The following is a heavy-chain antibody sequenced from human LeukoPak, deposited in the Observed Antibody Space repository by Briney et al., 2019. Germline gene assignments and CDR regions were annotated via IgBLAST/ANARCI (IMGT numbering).Heavy chain of an antibody. CDR3: AKGYFDTSGYYEY. D-gene: IGHD3-22*01. CDR2: ISGSGGST. V-gene: IGHV3-23*01. Sequence: GGSLRLSCAASGFTFSTYAMNWVRQAPGKGLEWVSTISGSGGSTYYADSVKGRFTISRDNSKNTLYLQMNSLRAEDTAIYYCAKGYFDTSGYYEYWGQGTLVTVSS. J-gene: IGHJ4*02. CDR1: GFTFSTYA.